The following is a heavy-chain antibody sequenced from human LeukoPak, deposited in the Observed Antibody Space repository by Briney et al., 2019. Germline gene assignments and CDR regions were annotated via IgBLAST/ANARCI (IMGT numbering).Heavy chain of an antibody. J-gene: IGHJ4*02. D-gene: IGHD3-16*02. CDR3: ARILYDYVWGSYRFDY. CDR2: IDWDDDK. V-gene: IGHV2-70*11. Sequence: QTLSLTCTFSGFSLSTSGLCVSWIRQPPGKALEWLARIDWDDDKYYSTSLKTRLTISKDTSKNQVVLTMTNMDPVDTATYYCARILYDYVWGSYRFDYWGQGTLVTVSS. CDR1: GFSLSTSGLC.